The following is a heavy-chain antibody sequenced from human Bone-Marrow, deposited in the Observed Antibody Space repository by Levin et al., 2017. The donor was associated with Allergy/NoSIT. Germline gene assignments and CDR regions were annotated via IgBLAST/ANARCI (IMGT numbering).Heavy chain of an antibody. J-gene: IGHJ4*02. Sequence: GESLKISCAASGFTFSNYPMSWVRQAPGKGLEWVSSITTSGGKTYYADSVKGRFTISRENSRNTLYLQMNSLRADDTALYYCARLIVATGSDSWGQGTLVTVSS. CDR2: ITTSGGKT. V-gene: IGHV3-23*01. CDR3: ARLIVATGSDS. CDR1: GFTFSNYP. D-gene: IGHD5-12*01.